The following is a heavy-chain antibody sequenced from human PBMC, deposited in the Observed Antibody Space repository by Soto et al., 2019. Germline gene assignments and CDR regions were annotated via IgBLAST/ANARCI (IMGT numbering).Heavy chain of an antibody. CDR2: FDPEDGET. D-gene: IGHD5-18*01. Sequence: ASVEVSCKVSGYTLTELSMHWVRQAPGKGLEWMGGFDPEDGETIYAQKFQGRVTMTEDTSTDTAYMELSSLRSEDTAVYYCATEGGYSTAFDYWCQGTLVTVSS. CDR1: GYTLTELS. J-gene: IGHJ4*02. V-gene: IGHV1-24*01. CDR3: ATEGGYSTAFDY.